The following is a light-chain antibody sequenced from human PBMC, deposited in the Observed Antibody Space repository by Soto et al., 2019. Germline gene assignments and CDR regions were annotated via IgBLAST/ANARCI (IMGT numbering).Light chain of an antibody. V-gene: IGKV1-39*01. CDR3: QQSFSIPWT. CDR2: AAS. CDR1: QSITTY. Sequence: IQMTQSPSSLSASVGDRVTITCRASQSITTYLNWYQQKPGRAPNLLSYAASSLHSGVPSRFSVSGSGTDFTLTITRLQPEDFATYYCQQSFSIPWTFGQGTKVDIK. J-gene: IGKJ1*01.